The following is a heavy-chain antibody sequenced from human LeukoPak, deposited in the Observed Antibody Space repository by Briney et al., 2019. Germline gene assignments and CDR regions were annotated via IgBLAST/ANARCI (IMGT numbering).Heavy chain of an antibody. V-gene: IGHV4-34*01. CDR1: GGSFNDYY. D-gene: IGHD6-13*01. CDR3: ARGRFNESVATPGHNYYFDY. J-gene: IGHJ4*02. Sequence: SETLSLTCAVYGGSFNDYYWTWIRQPPGRGLEWVGEIHHSGSTNYNPSLKSRVTISVDTSNNQFSLNLNSVTAADTAVYHCARGRFNESVATPGHNYYFDYWGQGTLVTVSS. CDR2: IHHSGST.